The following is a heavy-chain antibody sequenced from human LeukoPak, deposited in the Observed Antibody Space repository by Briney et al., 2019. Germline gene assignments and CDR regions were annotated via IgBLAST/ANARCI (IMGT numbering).Heavy chain of an antibody. CDR2: MNPNSGNT. D-gene: IGHD3-10*01. CDR3: ARVLGALLWFGELPRFDP. Sequence: GASVKVSCKASGYTFTSYAMNWVRQATGQGLEWMGWMNPNSGNTGYAQKFQGRVTMTRNTSISTAYMELSSLRSEDTAVYYCARVLGALLWFGELPRFDPWGQGTLVTVSS. CDR1: GYTFTSYA. V-gene: IGHV1-8*02. J-gene: IGHJ5*02.